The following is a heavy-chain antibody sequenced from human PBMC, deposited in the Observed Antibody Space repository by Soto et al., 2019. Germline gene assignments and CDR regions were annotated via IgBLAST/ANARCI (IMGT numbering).Heavy chain of an antibody. D-gene: IGHD3-10*01. CDR3: ARDSHYGSGSPFSQYYYYGMDV. V-gene: IGHV4-39*07. CDR1: GGSISSDSYY. J-gene: IGHJ6*02. Sequence: PSETLSLTCTVSGGSISSDSYYWGWIRQSPEKGLEWIASISYSGSTYYNPTLKSRVTISVDTSKNQFSLKLSSVTAADTAVYYCARDSHYGSGSPFSQYYYYGMDVWGQGTTVTVSS. CDR2: ISYSGST.